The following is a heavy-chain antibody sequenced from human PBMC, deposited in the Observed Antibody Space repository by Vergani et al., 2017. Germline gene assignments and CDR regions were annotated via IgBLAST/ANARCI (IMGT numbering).Heavy chain of an antibody. CDR3: AKANPRNSGYDYLYYYHAMDV. Sequence: LEESGGGSVKPGGSLRLSCAASGFTFSTYAMNWVRQAPGKGLEWVSAISGSGGSTYYADSVKGRFTISRDNSKNTLYLQMNSLSAGDTAVYYCAKANPRNSGYDYLYYYHAMDVWGQGTTVTVSS. CDR2: ISGSGGST. CDR1: GFTFSTYA. J-gene: IGHJ6*02. V-gene: IGHV3-23*04. D-gene: IGHD5-12*01.